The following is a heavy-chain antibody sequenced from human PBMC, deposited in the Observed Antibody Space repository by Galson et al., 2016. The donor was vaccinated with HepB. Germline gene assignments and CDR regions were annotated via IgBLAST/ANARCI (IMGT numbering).Heavy chain of an antibody. V-gene: IGHV4-4*02. CDR3: ARVRSLQYYYGMDV. CDR1: GGSISSPHW. D-gene: IGHD4-11*01. J-gene: IGHJ6*02. Sequence: TLSLTCAVSGGSISSPHWWSWVRQAPGKGLEWLGEIQHSGRTNYNSSLKSRLSMSVDKSDNQFSLRLTSVTAADTAVYYCARVRSLQYYYGMDVWGQGTTVTVSS. CDR2: IQHSGRT.